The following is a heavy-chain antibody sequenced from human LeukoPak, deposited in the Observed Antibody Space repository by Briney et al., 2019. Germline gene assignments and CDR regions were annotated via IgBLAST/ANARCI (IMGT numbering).Heavy chain of an antibody. CDR2: IYYSGST. Sequence: SETLSLTCTVSGGSISSSSYYWGWIRQPPGKGLEWIGSIYYSGSTYYNPTLKSRVTISVDTSKNQFSLKLSSVTAADTAVYYCARHEGRLLQLSMYLDYWGQGTLVTASS. V-gene: IGHV4-39*01. CDR1: GGSISSSSYY. D-gene: IGHD5-24*01. CDR3: ARHEGRLLQLSMYLDY. J-gene: IGHJ4*02.